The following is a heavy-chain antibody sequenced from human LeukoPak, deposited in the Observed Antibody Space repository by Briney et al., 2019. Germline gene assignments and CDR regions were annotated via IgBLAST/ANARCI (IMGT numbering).Heavy chain of an antibody. J-gene: IGHJ6*02. CDR3: AIGPGTNYYYYGMDV. CDR2: ISAYNGNT. V-gene: IGHV1-18*01. CDR1: GYTFTSYG. D-gene: IGHD3-10*01. Sequence: GASVKVSCKASGYTFTSYGISWVRQAPGQGLEWMGWISAYNGNTNYAQKLQGRVTMTTDTSTSTAYMELRSLRSDDTAVYYCAIGPGTNYYYYGMDVWGQGTTVTVSS.